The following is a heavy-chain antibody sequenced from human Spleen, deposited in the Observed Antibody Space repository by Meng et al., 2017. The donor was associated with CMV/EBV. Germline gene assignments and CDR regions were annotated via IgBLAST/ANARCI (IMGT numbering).Heavy chain of an antibody. D-gene: IGHD5-18*01. Sequence: GGSLRLSCAASGFTFSSYDMHWVRQATGKGLEWISAIGTAGDTYYPGSVKGRFTISRENAKNSLYLQMNSLRAGDTAVYYCARGGLGSRGYSYLEYWGQGTLVTVSS. J-gene: IGHJ4*02. CDR2: IGTAGDT. V-gene: IGHV3-13*01. CDR1: GFTFSSYD. CDR3: ARGGLGSRGYSYLEY.